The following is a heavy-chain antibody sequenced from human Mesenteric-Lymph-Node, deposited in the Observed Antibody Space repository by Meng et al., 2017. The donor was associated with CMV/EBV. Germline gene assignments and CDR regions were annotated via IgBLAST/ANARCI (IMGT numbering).Heavy chain of an antibody. CDR1: GGSFSGYY. J-gene: IGHJ4*02. Sequence: QVQLQQLGAGLLKPSDTLSLTCAVYGGSFSGYYWSWTRQPPGKGLEWIGEINHSGVPNYNPSLKSRVTISLDRSKNQFSLKLSSVTAEDTAVYYCARGSDIPVNNYWGQGTLVTVSS. V-gene: IGHV4-34*01. CDR3: ARGSDIPVNNY. D-gene: IGHD2-15*01. CDR2: INHSGVP.